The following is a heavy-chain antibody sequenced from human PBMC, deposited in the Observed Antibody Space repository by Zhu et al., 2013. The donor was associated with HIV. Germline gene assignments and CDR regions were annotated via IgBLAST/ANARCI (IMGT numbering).Heavy chain of an antibody. J-gene: IGHJ6*02. Sequence: QVQLVQSGAEVKKPGSSVKVSCKASGGTFSSYAISWVRQAPGQGLEWMGGIIPIFGTANYAQKFQGRVTITADKSTSTAYMELSSLRSEDTAVYYCARGPIKGKPNDILTGYYREFTPYYYYYYGMDVWGQGTTVTVSS. CDR2: IIPIFGTA. CDR1: GGTFSSYA. V-gene: IGHV1-69*06. D-gene: IGHD3-9*01. CDR3: ARGPIKGKPNDILTGYYREFTPYYYYYYGMDV.